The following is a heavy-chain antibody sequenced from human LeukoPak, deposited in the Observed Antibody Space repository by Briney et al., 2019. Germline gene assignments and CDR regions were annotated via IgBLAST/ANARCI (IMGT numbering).Heavy chain of an antibody. J-gene: IGHJ4*02. CDR1: GFTFSSYG. Sequence: GRSLRLSCAASGFTFSSYGMHWVRQAPGKGLEWVAVISYDGSNKYYADSVKGRFTISRDNSKNTLYLQMNSLRAEDTAVYYCARGGRGSSWFDNWGQGTLVTVSS. CDR3: ARGGRGSSWFDN. CDR2: ISYDGSNK. D-gene: IGHD6-13*01. V-gene: IGHV3-30*03.